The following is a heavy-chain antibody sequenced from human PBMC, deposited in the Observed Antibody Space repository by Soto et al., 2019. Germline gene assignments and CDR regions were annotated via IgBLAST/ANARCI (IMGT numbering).Heavy chain of an antibody. J-gene: IGHJ5*02. V-gene: IGHV4-39*01. Sequence: SETLSLTCTVSGGSISSSSYYWGWIRQPPGKGLEWIGSIYYSGSTYCNPSLKSRVTISVDTSKNQFSLKLSSVTAADTAVYYCARHALGYCSGGSCYPNWFDPWGQGTLVTVSS. CDR1: GGSISSSSYY. D-gene: IGHD2-15*01. CDR2: IYYSGST. CDR3: ARHALGYCSGGSCYPNWFDP.